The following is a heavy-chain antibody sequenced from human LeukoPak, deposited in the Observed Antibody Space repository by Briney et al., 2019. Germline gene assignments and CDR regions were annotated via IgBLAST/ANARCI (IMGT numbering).Heavy chain of an antibody. CDR1: GYTFTSYG. CDR3: ARDALVAVAGRPLHHWFDP. Sequence: ASVKVSCKASGYTFTSYGISWVRQAPGQGLEWMGWISAYNGNTNYAQKLQGRVTMTTDTSTSTAYMELRSLRSDDTAVYYCARDALVAVAGRPLHHWFDPWGQGTLVTVSS. CDR2: ISAYNGNT. V-gene: IGHV1-18*01. J-gene: IGHJ5*02. D-gene: IGHD6-19*01.